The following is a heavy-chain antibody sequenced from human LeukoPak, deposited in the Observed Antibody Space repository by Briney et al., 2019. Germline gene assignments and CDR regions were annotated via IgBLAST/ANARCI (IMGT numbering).Heavy chain of an antibody. CDR3: ARGVVPPPY. J-gene: IGHJ4*02. D-gene: IGHD2-2*01. CDR1: GFTFSSYE. V-gene: IGHV3-48*03. CDR2: ISSSGSII. Sequence: GGSLRLSCAASGFTFSSYEFNWVRQTPGKGLEWVSYISSSGSIIFYADSVKGRFTISRDNAKKSLYLQMNSLRAEDTAIYYCARGVVPPPYWGQGTLVTVSS.